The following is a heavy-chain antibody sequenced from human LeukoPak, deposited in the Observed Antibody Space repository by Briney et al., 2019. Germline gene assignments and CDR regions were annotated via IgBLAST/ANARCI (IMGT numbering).Heavy chain of an antibody. CDR2: INSDGINT. J-gene: IGHJ5*02. CDR3: ARDLGQYYDTSDNWFHP. CDR1: GFTFDDYG. V-gene: IGHV3-74*01. D-gene: IGHD3-22*01. Sequence: GGSLRLSCAASGFTFDDYGMSWVGQAPGKGLVWVSRINSDGINTIYADSVKGRFTISRDNAKNTLNLQMNSLRAEDTAVYYCARDLGQYYDTSDNWFHPWGQGPLVTVSS.